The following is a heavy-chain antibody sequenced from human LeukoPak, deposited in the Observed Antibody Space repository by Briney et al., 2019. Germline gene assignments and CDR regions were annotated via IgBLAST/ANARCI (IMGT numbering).Heavy chain of an antibody. J-gene: IGHJ6*02. D-gene: IGHD3-10*01. CDR1: GGSISSYY. CDR3: ASTYYYGSGARPYYYGMDV. Sequence: SETLSLTCTVSGGSISSYYWSWIRQPPGKGLEWIGYIYYSGSTNYNPSLKVRVTISVATSKNQFSLKLSSVTAADTAVYYCASTYYYGSGARPYYYGMDVWGQGTTVTVSS. CDR2: IYYSGST. V-gene: IGHV4-59*01.